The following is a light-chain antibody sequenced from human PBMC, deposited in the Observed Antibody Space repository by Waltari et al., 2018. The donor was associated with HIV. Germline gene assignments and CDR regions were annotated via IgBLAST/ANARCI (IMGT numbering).Light chain of an antibody. V-gene: IGKV3-20*01. CDR1: QSVTGKY. CDR3: QQYSTSPIYT. CDR2: GAS. J-gene: IGKJ3*01. Sequence: EIVLTQSPGTLSLSPGERATLSCRASQSVTGKYLAWYQQKPGQAPRLLIYGASTRVTGIPDRFSGSGSGTDFTLTISRLEPEDFAVYYCQQYSTSPIYTFGPGTKVDI.